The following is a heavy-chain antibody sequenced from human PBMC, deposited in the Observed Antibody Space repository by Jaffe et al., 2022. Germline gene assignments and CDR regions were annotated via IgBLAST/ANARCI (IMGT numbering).Heavy chain of an antibody. V-gene: IGHV4-39*01. J-gene: IGHJ5*02. CDR3: ARHGIPGTTFGCFDP. D-gene: IGHD1-7*01. Sequence: QLQLHESGPGLVKPSETLSLTCTVSSGSITTSYYWGWIRQPPGKGLEWIGSIYYSGSTYYNASLKSRVTLSVDTSNNQFSLKLNSVTAADTAVYYCARHGIPGTTFGCFDPWGQGTLVTVSS. CDR2: IYYSGST. CDR1: SGSITTSYY.